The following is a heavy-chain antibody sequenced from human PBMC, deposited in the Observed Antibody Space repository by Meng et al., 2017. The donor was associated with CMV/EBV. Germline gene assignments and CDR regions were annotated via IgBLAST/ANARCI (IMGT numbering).Heavy chain of an antibody. CDR1: GYRFTSNW. CDR2: ISPGDSDP. V-gene: IGHV5-51*01. Sequence: CKASGYRFTSNWIGWVRQMPGKGLERLGIISPGDSDPRYSPSFQGQVTISADKSISTAYLQWSSLKASDTAMYYCARLISSSTSCYDYWGQGTLVTVSS. J-gene: IGHJ4*02. CDR3: ARLISSSTSCYDY. D-gene: IGHD2-2*01.